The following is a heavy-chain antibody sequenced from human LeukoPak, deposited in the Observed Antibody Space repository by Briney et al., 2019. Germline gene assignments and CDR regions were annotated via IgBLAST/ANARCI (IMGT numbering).Heavy chain of an antibody. V-gene: IGHV3-33*06. CDR2: IWSDGSDK. J-gene: IGHJ1*01. CDR1: GFTFSHYG. Sequence: GGSLRLSCAASGFTFSHYGMHWVRQTPGTGLEWVAVIWSDGSDKYYAKSVKGRFTISRDNSKNSLFLQMNSLRAEDTAVYYCAKDAQRGFDYSNSLQNWGQGILVTVSS. CDR3: AKDAQRGFDYSNSLQN. D-gene: IGHD4-11*01.